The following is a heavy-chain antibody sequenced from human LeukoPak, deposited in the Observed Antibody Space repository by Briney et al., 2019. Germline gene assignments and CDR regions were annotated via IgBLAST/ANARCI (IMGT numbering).Heavy chain of an antibody. CDR3: ARDSWDIVVVPVASRLRFDP. CDR2: INPSGGST. CDR1: GYTFTSYY. D-gene: IGHD2-2*01. Sequence: ASVKVSCKASGYTFTSYYMHWVRQAPGQGLEWMGRINPSGGSTSYAQKFQGRVTMTRDTSTSTVYMELSSLRSEDTAVYYCARDSWDIVVVPVASRLRFDPWGQGTLVTVSS. J-gene: IGHJ5*02. V-gene: IGHV1-46*01.